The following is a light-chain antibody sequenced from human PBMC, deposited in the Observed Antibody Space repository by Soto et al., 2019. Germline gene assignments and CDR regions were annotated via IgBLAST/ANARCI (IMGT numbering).Light chain of an antibody. CDR3: AAWDYSLNAYV. CDR2: SNN. J-gene: IGLJ1*01. CDR1: SSNIGSNS. V-gene: IGLV1-44*01. Sequence: QSVLTQPPSASGTPGQRGTISCSGGSSNIGSNSFNWYQQLPGTAPKVLIYSNNQRPSGVPDRFSGSKSDTSASLAISGLQSEDDADYYCAAWDYSLNAYVFGIGTKVTVL.